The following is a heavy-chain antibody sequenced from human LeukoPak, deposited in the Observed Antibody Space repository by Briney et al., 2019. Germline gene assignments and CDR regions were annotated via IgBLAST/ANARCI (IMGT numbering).Heavy chain of an antibody. Sequence: SQTLSLTCTVSGGSISSGSYYWSWIRQPAGMGLEWIGRIYTSGSTNYNPSLKSRVTISVDTSKNQFSLKLSSVTAADTAVYYCARARVATFDYWGQGTLVTVST. V-gene: IGHV4-61*02. CDR2: IYTSGST. CDR1: GGSISSGSYY. D-gene: IGHD5-24*01. J-gene: IGHJ4*02. CDR3: ARARVATFDY.